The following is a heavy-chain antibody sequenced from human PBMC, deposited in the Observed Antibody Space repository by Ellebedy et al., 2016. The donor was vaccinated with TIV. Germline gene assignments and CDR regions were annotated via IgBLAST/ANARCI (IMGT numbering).Heavy chain of an antibody. CDR1: GFTFSNSA. CDR3: AKDLRPLWGGAIDS. CDR2: ISHDGSDY. D-gene: IGHD3-16*01. Sequence: GESLKISCAASGFTFSNSAMHWHRQAPGRGLASVAVISHDGSDYSHVGSLTGRITISRDNSKNTLYLQMNSLRAEDTAVYYCAKDLRPLWGGAIDSWGRGALVTVSS. V-gene: IGHV3-30-3*01. J-gene: IGHJ4*02.